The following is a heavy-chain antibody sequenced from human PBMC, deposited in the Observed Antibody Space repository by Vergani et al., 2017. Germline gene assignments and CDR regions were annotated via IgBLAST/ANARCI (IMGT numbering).Heavy chain of an antibody. J-gene: IGHJ4*02. V-gene: IGHV1-69*11. CDR1: GGTFSSYA. CDR3: AREESDILTGYYLWGYFDY. CDR2: IIPILGTA. D-gene: IGHD3-9*01. Sequence: QVQLVQSGAEVKKPGSSVKVSCKASGGTFSSYAISWVRQAPGQGLEWMGRIIPILGTANYAQKFQGRVTITADESTSTAYMELSSLRSEDTAVYYCAREESDILTGYYLWGYFDYWGQGTLVTVSS.